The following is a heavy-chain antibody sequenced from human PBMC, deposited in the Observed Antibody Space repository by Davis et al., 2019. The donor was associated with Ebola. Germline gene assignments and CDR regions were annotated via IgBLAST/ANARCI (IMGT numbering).Heavy chain of an antibody. D-gene: IGHD1-26*01. J-gene: IGHJ4*02. CDR2: IIPIFGTA. CDR3: ARDLTVGANDY. V-gene: IGHV1-69*13. Sequence: AASVKVSCKASGGTFSSYAISWVRQAPGHGLEWMGGIIPIFGTANYAQKFQGRVTITADESTSTAYMELSSLRSDDTAVYYCARDLTVGANDYWGQGTLVTVSS. CDR1: GGTFSSYA.